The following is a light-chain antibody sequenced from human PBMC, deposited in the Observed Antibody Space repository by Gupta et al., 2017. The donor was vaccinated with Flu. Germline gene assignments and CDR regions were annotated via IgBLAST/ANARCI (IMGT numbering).Light chain of an antibody. Sequence: DIQMTQSPSSLSASVGDRVTITCRASQSISNYLNWYQQKPGKAPKPLIYVASNLESGVPSRFSGSGSGTXFTLTIXSLQPEDFATYYCQQSYSIPRTFGXGTKVEIK. CDR3: QQSYSIPRT. J-gene: IGKJ1*01. CDR2: VAS. V-gene: IGKV1-39*01. CDR1: QSISNY.